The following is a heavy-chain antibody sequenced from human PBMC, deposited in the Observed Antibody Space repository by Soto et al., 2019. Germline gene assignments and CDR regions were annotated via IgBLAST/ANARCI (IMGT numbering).Heavy chain of an antibody. V-gene: IGHV6-1*01. Sequence: PSQTLSLTCAISGDSVSSNSAAWNCSIRSPSRVLEWLGRTYYRSKWYNDYAVSVKSRITINPDTSKNQFSLQLNSVTPEDTAVYYCARGRGYTVGARYGMDVWGQGTTVTVSS. CDR2: TYYRSKWYN. CDR1: GDSVSSNSAA. J-gene: IGHJ6*02. CDR3: ARGRGYTVGARYGMDV. D-gene: IGHD5-18*01.